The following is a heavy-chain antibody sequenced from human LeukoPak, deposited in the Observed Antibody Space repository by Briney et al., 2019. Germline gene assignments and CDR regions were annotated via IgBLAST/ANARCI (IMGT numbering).Heavy chain of an antibody. Sequence: PSETLSLTCTVSGGSISSYYWSWIRQPPGKGLEWVSAISGSGGSTYYADSLKGRFTISRDNSKNTLYLQMNSLRAEDTAVYYCAKEGSGSYYLDYWGQGTLVTVSP. CDR3: AKEGSGSYYLDY. J-gene: IGHJ4*02. V-gene: IGHV3-23*01. CDR1: GGSISSYY. CDR2: ISGSGGST. D-gene: IGHD1-26*01.